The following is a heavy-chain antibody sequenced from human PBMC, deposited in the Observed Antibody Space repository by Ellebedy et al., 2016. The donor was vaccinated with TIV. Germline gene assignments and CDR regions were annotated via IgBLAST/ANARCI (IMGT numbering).Heavy chain of an antibody. CDR1: GYTFTGNY. CDR2: INPYSGGT. CDR3: ARDWGVRYEILTGLSGGFDP. Sequence: AASVTVSCKASGYTFTGNYMHWVRQAPGQGLAWMGWINPYSGGTNYAQKFQGRVTMTRDTSISTAYMELSRLRSDDTAVYYCARDWGVRYEILTGLSGGFDPWGQGTLVTVSS. D-gene: IGHD3-9*01. J-gene: IGHJ5*02. V-gene: IGHV1-2*02.